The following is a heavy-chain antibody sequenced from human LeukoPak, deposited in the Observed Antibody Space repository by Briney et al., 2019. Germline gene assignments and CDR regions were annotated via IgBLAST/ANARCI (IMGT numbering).Heavy chain of an antibody. Sequence: SETLSLTCTVSGGSISSSSYYWGWIRQPPGKGLEWIGSIYYSGSTYYNPSLKSRVTISVDTSKNQFSLKLSSVTAADTAVYYCARQGGIVLMVYAHSRFDPWGQGTLVTVSS. J-gene: IGHJ5*02. D-gene: IGHD2-8*01. CDR1: GGSISSSSYY. V-gene: IGHV4-39*01. CDR2: IYYSGST. CDR3: ARQGGIVLMVYAHSRFDP.